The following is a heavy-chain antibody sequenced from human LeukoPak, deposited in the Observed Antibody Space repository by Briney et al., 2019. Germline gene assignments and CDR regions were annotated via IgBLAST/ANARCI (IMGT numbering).Heavy chain of an antibody. V-gene: IGHV1-2*02. Sequence: GASVKVSCKASGYTFTGYYMHWVRQAPGQGLEWMGWINPNSGGTNYAQKFQGGVTMTRDTSISTAYMELSRLRSDDTAVYYCARTPTYYYDSSGYYYDYWGQGTLVTVSS. J-gene: IGHJ4*02. CDR2: INPNSGGT. CDR3: ARTPTYYYDSSGYYYDY. D-gene: IGHD3-22*01. CDR1: GYTFTGYY.